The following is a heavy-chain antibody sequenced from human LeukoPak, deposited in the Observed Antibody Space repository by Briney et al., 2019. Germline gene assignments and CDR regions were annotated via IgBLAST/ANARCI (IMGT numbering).Heavy chain of an antibody. J-gene: IGHJ4*02. CDR1: GYIFTNYG. CDR2: ISGYNGNT. Sequence: GASVKVSCKASGYIFTNYGITWVRQAPGQGLEWMGWISGYNGNTKYAQKLQGRVTMTTDTSTTTAYMELRSLRSDDTAVYYCARDPLYTSSWYVVPDYWGQGTLVTVSS. D-gene: IGHD6-13*01. CDR3: ARDPLYTSSWYVVPDY. V-gene: IGHV1-18*01.